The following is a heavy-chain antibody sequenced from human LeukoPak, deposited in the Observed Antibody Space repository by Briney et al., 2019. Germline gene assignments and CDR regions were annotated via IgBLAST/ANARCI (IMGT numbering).Heavy chain of an antibody. Sequence: SETLSLTCTVSGGSISSGTYYWSWIRQPAGKGLEWIGRIYTSGSTNYNPSLKSRITISVDTSKNQFSLKLSSVTAADTAVYYCARVVRGEQQLPGDWFDPWGQGTLVTVSS. CDR3: ARVVRGEQQLPGDWFDP. D-gene: IGHD6-13*01. CDR2: IYTSGST. CDR1: GGSISSGTYY. V-gene: IGHV4-61*02. J-gene: IGHJ5*02.